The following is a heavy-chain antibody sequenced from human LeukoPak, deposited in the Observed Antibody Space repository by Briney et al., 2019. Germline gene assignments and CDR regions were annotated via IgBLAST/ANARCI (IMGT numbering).Heavy chain of an antibody. CDR1: GFTFSSYA. Sequence: GRSLRLSCAASGFTFSSYAMHWVRQAPGKGLEWVAVISYDGSNKYYADSVKGRFTISRDNAKNSLYLQMNSLRAEDTAVYYCARPSDWFGELCGMDVWGQGTTVTVSS. V-gene: IGHV3-30-3*01. J-gene: IGHJ6*02. CDR2: ISYDGSNK. CDR3: ARPSDWFGELCGMDV. D-gene: IGHD3-10*01.